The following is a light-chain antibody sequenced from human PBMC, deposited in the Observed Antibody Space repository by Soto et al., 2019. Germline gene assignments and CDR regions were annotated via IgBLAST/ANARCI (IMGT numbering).Light chain of an antibody. V-gene: IGKV1-5*01. Sequence: DIQMTQSPSTLSASVGDRVTITCRASQSISSWLAWYQQKPGKDPKSLIYGASSLQSGVPSRFSGSGSGTEFTLTISSLQPEDFATYDCLHQNAYTLTFGGGTKVDIK. CDR1: QSISSW. J-gene: IGKJ4*01. CDR3: LHQNAYTLT. CDR2: GAS.